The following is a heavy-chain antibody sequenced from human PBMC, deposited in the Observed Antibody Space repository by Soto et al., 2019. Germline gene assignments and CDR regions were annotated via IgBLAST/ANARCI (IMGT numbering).Heavy chain of an antibody. D-gene: IGHD3-10*01. CDR3: AREGPYYYGSGSCGYYGMDV. Sequence: PSETLSLTCTVSGGSISSGDYYWSWIRQPPGKGLEWIGYIYYSGSTYYNPSLKSRVTISVDTSKNQFSLKLSSVTAADTAVYYCAREGPYYYGSGSCGYYGMDVWGQGTTVTVSS. CDR2: IYYSGST. CDR1: GGSISSGDYY. J-gene: IGHJ6*02. V-gene: IGHV4-30-4*01.